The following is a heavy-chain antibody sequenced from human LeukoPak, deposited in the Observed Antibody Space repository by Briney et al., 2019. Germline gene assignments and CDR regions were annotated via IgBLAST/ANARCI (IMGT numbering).Heavy chain of an antibody. CDR2: IRPIFGTA. CDR3: AVRYCSGGDCYSWFDP. D-gene: IGHD2-15*01. Sequence: SVEVSCKASGDTFSKYAFNWVRQAPGQGLEWIGGIRPIFGTANYAQKFQGRVTIIADESTSTAYMELNSLRSDDTAVYYCAVRYCSGGDCYSWFDPWGQGTLVTVSS. V-gene: IGHV1-69*13. J-gene: IGHJ5*02. CDR1: GDTFSKYA.